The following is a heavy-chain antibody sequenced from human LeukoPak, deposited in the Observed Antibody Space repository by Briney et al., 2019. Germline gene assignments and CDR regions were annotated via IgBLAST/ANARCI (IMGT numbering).Heavy chain of an antibody. CDR3: ARVAGLWGFDP. CDR1: GGSISSYY. D-gene: IGHD1-26*01. J-gene: IGHJ5*02. CDR2: IYYSGST. Sequence: LETLSLTCTVSGGSISSYYWSWIRQPPGKGLEWIGYIYYSGSTNYNPSLKSRVTISVDTSKNQFSLKLSSVTAADTAVYYCARVAGLWGFDPWGQGTLVTVSS. V-gene: IGHV4-59*01.